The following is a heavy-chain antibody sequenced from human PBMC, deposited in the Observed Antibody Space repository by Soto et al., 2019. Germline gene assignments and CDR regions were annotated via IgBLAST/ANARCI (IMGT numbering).Heavy chain of an antibody. Sequence: QVQLVESGGGVVQPGRSLRLSCAASGFSFNTYGLHWVRQAPGKGLEWVAAISFDGGNQYYADSVKGRFTISRDNSKSTLYLQMNSLGAEDTATYYCAKDSSVTAAGSGGWFGPWGQGTLVIVSS. J-gene: IGHJ5*02. CDR2: ISFDGGNQ. CDR1: GFSFNTYG. D-gene: IGHD6-13*01. CDR3: AKDSSVTAAGSGGWFGP. V-gene: IGHV3-30*18.